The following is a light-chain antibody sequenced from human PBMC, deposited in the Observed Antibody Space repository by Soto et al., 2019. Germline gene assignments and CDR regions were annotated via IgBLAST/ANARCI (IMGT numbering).Light chain of an antibody. CDR2: GTS. Sequence: ETVLTQSPATLSLSPGERATLSCRASQSVSGYLAWYQQKPGQAPRLLIFGTSNRATGIPARFSGSGSGTDFNLTINSLEPEDFAVYYCQRRINWPDTFGPGTKVDIK. J-gene: IGKJ2*01. CDR3: QRRINWPDT. CDR1: QSVSGY. V-gene: IGKV3-11*01.